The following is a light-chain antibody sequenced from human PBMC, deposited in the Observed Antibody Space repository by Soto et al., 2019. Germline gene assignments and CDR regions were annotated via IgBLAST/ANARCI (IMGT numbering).Light chain of an antibody. CDR3: QQYTSYPWT. J-gene: IGKJ1*01. CDR1: QGIRYW. CDR2: EAS. Sequence: IQMTQSPSTLSAYVGDRATITCRASQGIRYWLAWFQQKAGKAPKLLIYEASRLESGVPSRISGSGSGTEFTLTISSLQPDDFATYYCQQYTSYPWTLGQGTKVDI. V-gene: IGKV1-5*03.